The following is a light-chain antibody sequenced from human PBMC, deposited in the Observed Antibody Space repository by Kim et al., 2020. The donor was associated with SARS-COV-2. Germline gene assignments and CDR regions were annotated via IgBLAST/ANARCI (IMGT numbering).Light chain of an antibody. CDR2: EDN. CDR1: SGSIASNY. CDR3: QSYDSSNHGV. Sequence: NFMLTQPHSVSESPGKTVTISCTRSSGSIASNYVQWYQQRPGSAPTTVIYEDNQRPSGVPDRFSVSIDSSSNSASLTISGLKTEDEADYYCQSYDSSNHGVFGGGTKVTVL. J-gene: IGLJ2*01. V-gene: IGLV6-57*04.